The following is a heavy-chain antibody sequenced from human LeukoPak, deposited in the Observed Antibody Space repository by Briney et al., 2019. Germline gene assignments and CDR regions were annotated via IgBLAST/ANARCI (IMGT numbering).Heavy chain of an antibody. Sequence: GGSLRLSCAASGFTFSTYTMNWVRQAPGKGLEWVSTITSSSIYIYYADSVKARFTISRDNAKNSLYLQMNSLRAEDMAVYYCARDYYDSSGIDLWGRGTLVTVSS. D-gene: IGHD3-22*01. V-gene: IGHV3-21*01. CDR2: ITSSSIYI. J-gene: IGHJ2*01. CDR1: GFTFSTYT. CDR3: ARDYYDSSGIDL.